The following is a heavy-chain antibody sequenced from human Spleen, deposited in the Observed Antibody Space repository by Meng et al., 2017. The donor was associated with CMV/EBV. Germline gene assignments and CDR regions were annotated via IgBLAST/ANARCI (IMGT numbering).Heavy chain of an antibody. D-gene: IGHD2-15*01. CDR2: INPNSGGT. CDR1: GYNFTGYY. V-gene: IGHV1-2*02. J-gene: IGHJ6*02. Sequence: ASVKVSCQASGYNFTGYYMHWVRQAPGQGLEWMGWINPNSGGTTYAHKFQGRVTMTGDTSITTAYMEVSRLRSDDMAVYYCARVKRYCTGGSCSSIGYYGMDVWGQGTTVTVSS. CDR3: ARVKRYCTGGSCSSIGYYGMDV.